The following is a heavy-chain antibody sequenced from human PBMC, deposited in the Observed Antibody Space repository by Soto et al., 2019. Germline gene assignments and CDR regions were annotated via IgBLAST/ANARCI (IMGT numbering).Heavy chain of an antibody. J-gene: IGHJ4*02. V-gene: IGHV4-30-4*01. CDR2: IYNSGST. Sequence: QVQLQESGPGLVEPSQTLSLTCTVSGASVSSDYYYWSWIRQPPGRGLEWIGHIYNSGSTYSNPSFKSRVTVSLDTSKNQFSLNLSSVTAADTAVYYCARGPSGDKVDYWGQGTLVTVSS. D-gene: IGHD1-26*01. CDR3: ARGPSGDKVDY. CDR1: GASVSSDYYY.